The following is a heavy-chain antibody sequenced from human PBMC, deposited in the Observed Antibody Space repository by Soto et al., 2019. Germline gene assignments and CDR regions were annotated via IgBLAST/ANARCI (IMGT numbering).Heavy chain of an antibody. CDR1: GYTFTGYY. Sequence: ASVKVSCKASGYTFTGYYMHWVRQAPGQGLEWMGLINPSGGSTSYAQKFQGRVTMTRDTSTSTAYMELSRLRSEDTAVYYCARDQYQSGPAAIKDDYYYYGMDVWGQGTTVTVSS. V-gene: IGHV1-46*01. CDR2: INPSGGST. CDR3: ARDQYQSGPAAIKDDYYYYGMDV. D-gene: IGHD2-2*02. J-gene: IGHJ6*02.